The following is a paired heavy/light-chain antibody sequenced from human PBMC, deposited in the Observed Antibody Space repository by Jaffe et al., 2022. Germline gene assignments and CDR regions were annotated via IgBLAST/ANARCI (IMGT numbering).Light chain of an antibody. Sequence: EIVLTQSPGTLSLSPGERATLSCRASQSVYISYLAWYQQKPGQPPRLLIYGASSRATGTPDRFSGSGSGTDFTLTISRLEPEDFAVYYCQQYANSPFTFGPGTKVDIK. V-gene: IGKV3-20*01. CDR1: QSVYISY. J-gene: IGKJ3*01. CDR3: QQYANSPFT. CDR2: GAS.
Heavy chain of an antibody. V-gene: IGHV3-49*04. J-gene: IGHJ4*02. CDR3: TRDLSPGGDHYYFDY. CDR1: GFDFRDFA. D-gene: IGHD2-21*02. Sequence: EVQLVESGGGLVQPWRSLRLSCTVSGFDFRDFAMSWVRQAPGKGLEWIGFITGKRYGETTDYAASVKGRFTISRDDSKSIVFLHMNSLKIEDTAVYYCTRDLSPGGDHYYFDYWGLGTLVTVSS. CDR2: ITGKRYGETT.